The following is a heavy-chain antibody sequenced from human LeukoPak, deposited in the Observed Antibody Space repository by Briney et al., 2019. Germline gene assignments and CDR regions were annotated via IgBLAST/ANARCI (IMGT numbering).Heavy chain of an antibody. D-gene: IGHD4-17*01. J-gene: IGHJ4*02. CDR3: AKGADYGGNSAFDY. CDR1: GFTFSSYA. CDR2: ISYDGSNK. V-gene: IGHV3-30*18. Sequence: PGGSLRLSCAASGFTFSSYAMSWVRQAPGKGLEWVAVISYDGSNKYYADSVKGRFTISRDNSKNTLYLQMNSLRAEDTAMYYCAKGADYGGNSAFDYWGQGTLVTVSS.